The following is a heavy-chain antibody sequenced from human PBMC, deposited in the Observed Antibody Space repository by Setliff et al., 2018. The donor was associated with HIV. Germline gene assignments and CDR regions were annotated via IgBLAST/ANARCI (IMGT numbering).Heavy chain of an antibody. CDR1: GGSFSGYY. V-gene: IGHV4-34*01. Sequence: PSETLSLTCAVYGGSFSGYYWSWIRQPPGKGLEWIGEINHSGSTYYNPSLKSRVTISEDTSKNQFSLKLSSVTAADTAVYYCARDHSIGYYYDSSGSYFDYWSQGTLVTVSS. D-gene: IGHD3-22*01. J-gene: IGHJ4*02. CDR3: ARDHSIGYYYDSSGSYFDY. CDR2: INHSGST.